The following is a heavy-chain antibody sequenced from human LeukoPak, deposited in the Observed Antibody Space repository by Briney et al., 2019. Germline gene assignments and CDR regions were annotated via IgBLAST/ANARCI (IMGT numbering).Heavy chain of an antibody. CDR1: GGSINNGTYY. CDR2: IDTSGST. CDR3: ATYMVRGVVMHAFDI. V-gene: IGHV4-61*02. D-gene: IGHD3-10*01. Sequence: PSETLSLTCTVSGGSINNGTYYLTWIRQPAGKGLEWIGRIDTSGSTNYNPSLKSRVTISVDTSKNQFSLKLSSVTAADTAVYYCATYMVRGVVMHAFDIWGQGTMVTVSS. J-gene: IGHJ3*02.